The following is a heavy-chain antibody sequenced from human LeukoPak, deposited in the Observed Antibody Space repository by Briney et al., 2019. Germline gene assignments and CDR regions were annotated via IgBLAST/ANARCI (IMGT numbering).Heavy chain of an antibody. CDR2: IIPIFGTA. V-gene: IGHV1-69*05. Sequence: ASVKVSCKASEGTFSSYAISWVRQAPGQGLEWMGWIIPIFGTANYAQNFQGRVTITTDESTSTAYMELSSLRSDDTAVYYCARGTIEMATITGFDYWGQGTLVTVSS. CDR3: ARGTIEMATITGFDY. J-gene: IGHJ4*02. D-gene: IGHD5-24*01. CDR1: EGTFSSYA.